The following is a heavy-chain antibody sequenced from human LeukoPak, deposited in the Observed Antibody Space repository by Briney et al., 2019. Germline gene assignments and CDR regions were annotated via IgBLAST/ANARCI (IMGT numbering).Heavy chain of an antibody. Sequence: GGSLRLSCTVSGFTVSSNSMSWVRQAPGKGLEWVSFIYSDNTHYSDSVKGRFTISRVNAKNSLYLQMNSLRAEDTALYYCARERATLDYYYYMDVWGKGTTVTVSS. V-gene: IGHV3-53*01. CDR1: GFTVSSNS. CDR3: ARERATLDYYYYMDV. J-gene: IGHJ6*03. D-gene: IGHD5-12*01. CDR2: IYSDNT.